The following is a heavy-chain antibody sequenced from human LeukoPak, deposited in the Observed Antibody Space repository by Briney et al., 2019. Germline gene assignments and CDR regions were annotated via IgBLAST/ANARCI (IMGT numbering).Heavy chain of an antibody. D-gene: IGHD2-15*01. Sequence: GASVKVSCKASGYTYTGYYMHWVRQAPGRGLEWMGWINPNSGGTNYAQKFQGRVTMTRDTSISTAYMELSRLRSEDTAVYYCARALGYCSGGSCCWFDPWGQGTLVTVSS. CDR3: ARALGYCSGGSCCWFDP. J-gene: IGHJ5*02. CDR2: INPNSGGT. CDR1: GYTYTGYY. V-gene: IGHV1-2*02.